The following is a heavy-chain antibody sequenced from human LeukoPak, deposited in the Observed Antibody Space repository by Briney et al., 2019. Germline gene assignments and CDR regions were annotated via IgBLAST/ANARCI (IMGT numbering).Heavy chain of an antibody. CDR3: AKGGAVGDYGNHYHYLDV. V-gene: IGHV3-33*08. CDR1: GTSFSSFG. Sequence: QTGVSLRLSCLITGTSFSSFGMHWARQAPGKGLVWVANLWYGGSKKYYADSVKGRFTISRDDSKNTLYLEMKSLRVEDTAVYYCAKGGAVGDYGNHYHYLDVLGKGPTVIVSS. D-gene: IGHD4-11*01. J-gene: IGHJ6*03. CDR2: LWYGGSKK.